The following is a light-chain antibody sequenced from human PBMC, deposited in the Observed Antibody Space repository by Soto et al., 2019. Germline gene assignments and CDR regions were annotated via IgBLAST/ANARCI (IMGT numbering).Light chain of an antibody. CDR2: EVS. V-gene: IGLV2-14*01. CDR1: SSDVGGYHY. Sequence: QSALTQPASVSGSPGQSITISCTGTSSDVGGYHYVSWYQQHPGKAPKLMIYEVSNRPSGVSNRFSGSKSGNTASLTISGLQAEDEADYYCSAYTSSRTLVFGGGTKLTVL. J-gene: IGLJ2*01. CDR3: SAYTSSRTLV.